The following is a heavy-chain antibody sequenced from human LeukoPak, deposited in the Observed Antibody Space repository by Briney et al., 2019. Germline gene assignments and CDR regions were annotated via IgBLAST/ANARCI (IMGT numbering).Heavy chain of an antibody. CDR2: ISGSGGST. V-gene: IGHV3-23*01. CDR1: GFTFSSYA. Sequence: GGPLRLSCAASGFTFSSYAMSWVRQAPGKGLEWVSAISGSGGSTYYADSVKGRFTISRGNSKNTLYLQMNSLRAEDTAVYYCAKELGYCSGGSCYHYYYYGMDVWGQGTTVTVSS. CDR3: AKELGYCSGGSCYHYYYYGMDV. J-gene: IGHJ6*02. D-gene: IGHD2-15*01.